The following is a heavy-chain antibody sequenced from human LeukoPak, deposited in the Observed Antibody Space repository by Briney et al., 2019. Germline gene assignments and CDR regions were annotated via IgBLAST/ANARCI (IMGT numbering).Heavy chain of an antibody. V-gene: IGHV4-61*01. Sequence: SETLSLTCSVSGGSVSSRNYSWTWIRQPPGKGLEWIGYSYNSGSTKCNPSLKSRVTISVDTSKNQSSLKLRSVTAADTAVYYCATDRQVYGSGEYYFDYWGQGTLVSVSS. CDR1: GGSVSSRNYS. CDR3: ATDRQVYGSGEYYFDY. J-gene: IGHJ4*02. D-gene: IGHD3-10*01. CDR2: SYNSGST.